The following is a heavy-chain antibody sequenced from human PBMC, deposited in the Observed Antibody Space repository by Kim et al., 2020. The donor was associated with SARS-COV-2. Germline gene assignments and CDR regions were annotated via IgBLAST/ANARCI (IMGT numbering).Heavy chain of an antibody. J-gene: IGHJ4*02. CDR1: EFTFSSYS. D-gene: IGHD2-15*01. CDR3: ARDFVWGYYSGGSCYAIDY. V-gene: IGHV3-21*01. CDR2: ISSSSSYI. Sequence: GGSLRLSCAASEFTFSSYSMNWVRQAPGKGLEWVSSISSSSSYIYYADSVKGRFTISRDNAKNSLYLQMNSLRAEDTAMYYCARDFVWGYYSGGSCYAIDYWGQGTLVTVSS.